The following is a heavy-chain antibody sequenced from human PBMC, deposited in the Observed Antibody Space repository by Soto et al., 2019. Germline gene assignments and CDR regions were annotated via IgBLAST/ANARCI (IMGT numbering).Heavy chain of an antibody. V-gene: IGHV5-51*01. CDR2: ISPVDSVT. J-gene: IGHJ6*02. Sequence: LGESLKISCKASGYSFTSKWIGWVRQVPGQGLEWMGIISPVDSVTIYSPSFQGRVTISADKSISTAYLQWSSLKASDTAMYYCARQSLSPGMDVWGQGTTVTVSS. CDR1: GYSFTSKW. CDR3: ARQSLSPGMDV.